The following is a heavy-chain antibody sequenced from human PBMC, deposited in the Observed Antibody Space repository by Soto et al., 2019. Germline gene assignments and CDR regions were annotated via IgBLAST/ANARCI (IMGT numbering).Heavy chain of an antibody. CDR1: GGSVTGYY. CDR2: IYPSGST. Sequence: PSETLSLTCAVYGGSVTGYYWSWTRQSPGEGLEWIGDIYPSGSTNYNPSLQSRVTISVDTSKNQFSLKLLSVTAVDTAVYYCARQRNYYYYGMDVWGQGTTVTVSS. J-gene: IGHJ6*02. V-gene: IGHV4-34*01. CDR3: ARQRNYYYYGMDV.